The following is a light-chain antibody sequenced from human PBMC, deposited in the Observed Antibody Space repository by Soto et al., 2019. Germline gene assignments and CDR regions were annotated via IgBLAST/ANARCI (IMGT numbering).Light chain of an antibody. CDR1: SSDVGGYNY. CDR2: DVA. J-gene: IGLJ2*01. CDR3: SSYAGTNIVL. V-gene: IGLV2-8*01. Sequence: QSVLTQPPSASGSPGQSVTISCTGTSSDVGGYNYVSWYQQHPGTAPKLMIYDVAKRPSGVPDRFSGSKSGNTASLIVSGLQAEDEADYYCSSYAGTNIVLFGGGTKLTVL.